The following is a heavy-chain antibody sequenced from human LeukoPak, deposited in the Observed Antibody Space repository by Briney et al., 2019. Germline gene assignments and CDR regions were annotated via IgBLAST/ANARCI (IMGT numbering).Heavy chain of an antibody. Sequence: PSETLSLTCAVYGGSFSGYYWSWIRQPPGKGLEWIGEINHSGSTNYNPSPKSRVTISVDTSKNQFSLKLSSVTAADTAVYYCARGGEDIVVVPAALNFDYWGQGTLVTVSS. CDR2: INHSGST. CDR1: GGSFSGYY. J-gene: IGHJ4*02. V-gene: IGHV4-34*01. D-gene: IGHD2-2*01. CDR3: ARGGEDIVVVPAALNFDY.